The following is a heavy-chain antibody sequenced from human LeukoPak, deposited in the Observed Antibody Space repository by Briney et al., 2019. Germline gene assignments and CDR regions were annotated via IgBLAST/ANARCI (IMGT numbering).Heavy chain of an antibody. D-gene: IGHD3-3*01. V-gene: IGHV4-31*03. CDR1: GGSISSGGYY. Sequence: PSETLSLTCTVSGGSISSGGYYWSWIRQHPGKGLEWIGYIYYSGSTYYNPSLKSRVTISVDTSKNQFSLKLSSVTAADTAVYYCARAWSGYYYFDYWGQGTLVTVSS. CDR3: ARAWSGYYYFDY. CDR2: IYYSGST. J-gene: IGHJ4*02.